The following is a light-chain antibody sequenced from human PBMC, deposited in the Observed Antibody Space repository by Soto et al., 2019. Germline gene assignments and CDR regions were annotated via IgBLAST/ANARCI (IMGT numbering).Light chain of an antibody. Sequence: QSVLTQTPSVSGAPGQKITMSCTGSSSNIGAGYDVHWYQQVPGAAPRLLIYADNNRPSGVPDRFSASKSGTLASLAITGRQIDDEANYYCQSYDTRLSGVMFGAGTKLTVL. J-gene: IGLJ3*02. CDR2: ADN. V-gene: IGLV1-40*01. CDR3: QSYDTRLSGVM. CDR1: SSNIGAGYD.